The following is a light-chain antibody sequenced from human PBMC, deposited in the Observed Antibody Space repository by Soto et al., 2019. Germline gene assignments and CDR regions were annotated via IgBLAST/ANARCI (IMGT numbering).Light chain of an antibody. CDR3: SSYTSTTPLV. Sequence: QSALTQPASVSGSPGQSITISCTGTSRDVGDYNYVSWYQQHPGQAPKLIIFEVTFRPSGASHRFSGSKSGNTATLTISGLQGEDEADYYCSSYTSTTPLVFGGGTKVTVL. J-gene: IGLJ2*01. CDR1: SRDVGDYNY. CDR2: EVT. V-gene: IGLV2-14*01.